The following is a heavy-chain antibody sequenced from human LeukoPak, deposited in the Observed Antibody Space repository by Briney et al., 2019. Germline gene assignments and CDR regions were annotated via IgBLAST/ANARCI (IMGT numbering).Heavy chain of an antibody. D-gene: IGHD3-3*01. V-gene: IGHV3-21*01. J-gene: IGHJ6*03. CDR1: GFTFKTYS. CDR2: ISSGGTYV. Sequence: GGSLRLSCVVSGFTFKTYSMNWVRQAPGKGLEWVSSISSGGTYVDYADSVKGRFTISRDNSKNTLYLQMNSLRAEDTAVYYCARDRNDFWSGYDYYYYMDVWGKGTTVTVSS. CDR3: ARDRNDFWSGYDYYYYMDV.